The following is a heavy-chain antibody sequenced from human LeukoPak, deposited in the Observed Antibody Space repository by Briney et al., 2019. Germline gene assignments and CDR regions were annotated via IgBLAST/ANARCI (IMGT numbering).Heavy chain of an antibody. Sequence: SETLSLTCTVSGGSISSGSYYWSWIRQPAGKGLEWIGRIYTSGSTNYNPSLKSRVTISVDTSKNQFSLKLSSVTAADTAVYYCARVRQQLTPDAFDIWGQGTMVTVSS. CDR3: ARVRQQLTPDAFDI. CDR2: IYTSGST. J-gene: IGHJ3*02. D-gene: IGHD6-13*01. CDR1: GGSISSGSYY. V-gene: IGHV4-61*02.